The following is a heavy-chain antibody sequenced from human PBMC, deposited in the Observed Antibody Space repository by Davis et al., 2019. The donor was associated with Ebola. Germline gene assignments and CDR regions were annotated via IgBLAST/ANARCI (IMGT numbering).Heavy chain of an antibody. D-gene: IGHD3-3*01. Sequence: PGGSLRLSCAASGFTFSTAWMNWVRQAPGKGLEWVGRIKSKTDGGTTDYAAPVKGRFTISRNDSKNTLYLQMNSLKTEDTAVYYCTTWAYYDFWSGYYTSYYGMDVWGQGTTVTVSS. CDR2: IKSKTDGGTT. V-gene: IGHV3-15*07. CDR3: TTWAYYDFWSGYYTSYYGMDV. CDR1: GFTFSTAW. J-gene: IGHJ6*02.